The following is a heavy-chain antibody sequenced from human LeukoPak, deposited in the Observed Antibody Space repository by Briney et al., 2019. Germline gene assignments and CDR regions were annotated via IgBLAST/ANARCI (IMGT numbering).Heavy chain of an antibody. CDR2: SYYNGNTNT. V-gene: IGHV4-59*01. D-gene: IGHD6-13*01. Sequence: PSETLSLTCSVSGVSISTYYWSWLRQSPGRGLEWIGYSYYNGNTNTNYNPSLKSRVTISADTSKNQVTLTLSSVTAADTAVYYCARGGTVWSSSWYGYWGQGTLVTVSS. CDR3: ARGGTVWSSSWYGY. CDR1: GVSISTYY. J-gene: IGHJ4*02.